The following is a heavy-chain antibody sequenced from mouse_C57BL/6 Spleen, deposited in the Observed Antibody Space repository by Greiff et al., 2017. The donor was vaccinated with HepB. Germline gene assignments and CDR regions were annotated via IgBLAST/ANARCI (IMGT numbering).Heavy chain of an antibody. CDR1: GYAFSSYW. J-gene: IGHJ3*01. V-gene: IGHV1-80*01. Sequence: VQLQQSGAELVKPGASVKISCKASGYAFSSYWMNWVKQRPGKGLEWIGQIYPGDGDTNYNGKFKGKATLTADKSSSTAYMQLSSLTSEDSAVYFCARGGDYGSSSSWFAYWGQGTLVTVSA. CDR3: ARGGDYGSSSSWFAY. D-gene: IGHD1-1*01. CDR2: IYPGDGDT.